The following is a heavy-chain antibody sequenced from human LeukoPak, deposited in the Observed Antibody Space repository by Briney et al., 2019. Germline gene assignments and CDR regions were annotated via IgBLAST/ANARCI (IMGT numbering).Heavy chain of an antibody. CDR3: AREDTGGLDY. J-gene: IGHJ4*02. Sequence: PSETLSLTCSVSGGSISSGSHYWDWIRQPPGEGLEWIGSIYYSGSTYYNPSLKSRVTISVDTSKNQFSLKLISVTAADTAVYYCAREDTGGLDYWGQGILVTVSP. D-gene: IGHD2-8*02. CDR2: IYYSGST. CDR1: GGSISSGSHY. V-gene: IGHV4-39*07.